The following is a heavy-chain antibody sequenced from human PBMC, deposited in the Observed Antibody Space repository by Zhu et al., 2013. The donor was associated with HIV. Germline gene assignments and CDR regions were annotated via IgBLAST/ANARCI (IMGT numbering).Heavy chain of an antibody. CDR1: GGTFSSYT. J-gene: IGHJ6*02. V-gene: IGHV1-69*08. CDR3: ARDIQGGYNWGYYYYGMDV. CDR2: IIPILGIA. D-gene: IGHD5-12*01. Sequence: QVQLVQSGAEVKKPGSSVKVSCKASGGTFSSYTISWVRQAPGQGLEWMGRIIPILGIANYAQKFQGRVTITADKSTSTAYMELSSLRSEDTAVYYCARDIQGGYNWGYYYYGMDVWGQGTTVTVSS.